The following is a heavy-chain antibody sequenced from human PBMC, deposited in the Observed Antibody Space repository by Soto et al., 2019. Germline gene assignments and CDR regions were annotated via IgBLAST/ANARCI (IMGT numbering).Heavy chain of an antibody. CDR2: INPSGDSR. V-gene: IGHV1-46*01. D-gene: IGHD1-26*01. J-gene: IGHJ4*02. Sequence: ASVKVSCKASGFSFSDYFMHWVRQAPGQGLEWMGIINPSGDSRNYAQKFQGRVTITRDTPTSTVYMDLSSLRYEDTAVYYCAREGSGSPDLAYWGQGTLVTVSS. CDR1: GFSFSDYF. CDR3: AREGSGSPDLAY.